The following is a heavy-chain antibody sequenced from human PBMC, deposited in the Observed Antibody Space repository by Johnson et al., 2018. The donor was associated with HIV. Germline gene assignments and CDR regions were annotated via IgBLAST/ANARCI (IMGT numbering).Heavy chain of an antibody. D-gene: IGHD5-18*01. J-gene: IGHJ3*02. V-gene: IGHV3-66*02. CDR1: GFTVSSNY. CDR2: SGSGGST. CDR3: ANSRGYGSAFDI. Sequence: VKLVESGGGLIQPGGSLRLSCAASGFTVSSNYMSWVRQAPGKGLEWVSAISGSGGSTYYADSVKGRFTISRDSAKNTLYLQMNSLRAEDTAVYYCANSRGYGSAFDIWGQGTMVTVSS.